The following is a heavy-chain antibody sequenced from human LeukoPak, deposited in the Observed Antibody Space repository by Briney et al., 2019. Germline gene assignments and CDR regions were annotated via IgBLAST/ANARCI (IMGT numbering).Heavy chain of an antibody. V-gene: IGHV4-4*07. CDR3: ARDALGSSSGL. D-gene: IGHD6-13*01. J-gene: IGHJ4*02. CDR1: GGSLSSYY. CDR2: IYTSGST. Sequence: SETLSLTCTVSGGSLSSYYWSWIRQPAGKGLEWIGRIYTSGSTNYNPSLKSRVTMSVDTSKNQFSLKLSPGTAADTAVYYCARDALGSSSGLWGQGTLVTVSS.